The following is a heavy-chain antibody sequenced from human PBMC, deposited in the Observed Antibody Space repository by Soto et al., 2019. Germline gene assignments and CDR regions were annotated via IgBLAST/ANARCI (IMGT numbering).Heavy chain of an antibody. Sequence: GGSLRLSCAASGFTFSSYAMSWVRQAPGKGLEWVSAISGSGGSTYYADSVKGRFTISRDNSKNTLYLQMNSLRAEDTAVYYCAKDPCSGGSCYSTDAFDFWGQGTMVTLSS. V-gene: IGHV3-23*01. CDR1: GFTFSSYA. J-gene: IGHJ3*01. CDR2: ISGSGGST. D-gene: IGHD2-15*01. CDR3: AKDPCSGGSCYSTDAFDF.